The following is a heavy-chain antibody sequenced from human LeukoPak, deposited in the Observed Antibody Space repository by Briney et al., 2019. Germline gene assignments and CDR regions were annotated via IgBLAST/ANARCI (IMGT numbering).Heavy chain of an antibody. V-gene: IGHV4-59*08. D-gene: IGHD5-24*01. CDR3: ASLQRGERWLQLGYYFDY. CDR1: GGSFSGYY. Sequence: SETLSLTCAVYGGSFSGYYWSWIRQPPGKGLEWIGYISSIGSTNYNPSLKSRVTISVDTSKNQFSLKLSSVTAADTAVYYCASLQRGERWLQLGYYFDYWGQGTLVTVSS. CDR2: ISSIGST. J-gene: IGHJ4*02.